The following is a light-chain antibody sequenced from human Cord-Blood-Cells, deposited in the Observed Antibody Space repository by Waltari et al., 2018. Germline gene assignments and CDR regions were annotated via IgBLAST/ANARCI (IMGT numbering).Light chain of an antibody. Sequence: SYELTQPPSVSVSPGQTASITCSGDKLGDKYACWYQQKPGQSPVLVIYQDSKRPSGIRERFSCSNSGNTATLTIGGTQAMDEADYYCQAWDSSTVVFGGGTKLTVL. V-gene: IGLV3-1*01. J-gene: IGLJ2*01. CDR2: QDS. CDR1: KLGDKY. CDR3: QAWDSSTVV.